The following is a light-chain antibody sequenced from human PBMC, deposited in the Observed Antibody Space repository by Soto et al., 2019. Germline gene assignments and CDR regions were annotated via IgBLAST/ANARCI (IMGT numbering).Light chain of an antibody. CDR1: SSDVGAYNY. J-gene: IGLJ3*02. Sequence: QSALTQPRSVSGSPGQSVTISCTGTSSDVGAYNYVSWYQQHPGKAPKLRVYDVSQRPSGVPDRFSGSKSGNTASLTISGLQSDYDGDYFCCSYAGSYSWVFGGGTKLTVL. V-gene: IGLV2-11*01. CDR3: CSYAGSYSWV. CDR2: DVS.